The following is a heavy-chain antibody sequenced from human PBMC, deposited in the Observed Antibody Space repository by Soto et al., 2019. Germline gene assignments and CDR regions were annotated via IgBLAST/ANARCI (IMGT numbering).Heavy chain of an antibody. D-gene: IGHD3-16*01. CDR1: GGSISSYY. J-gene: IGHJ6*02. CDR3: ARDRGIQYYYYGMDV. CDR2: IYYSGST. V-gene: IGHV4-59*01. Sequence: PSETLSLTCTVSGGSISSYYWSWIRQPPGKGLEWIGYIYYSGSTNYNPSLKSRVTISVDTSKNQFSLKLSSVTAADTAVYYCARDRGIQYYYYGMDVWGQGTTVTVSS.